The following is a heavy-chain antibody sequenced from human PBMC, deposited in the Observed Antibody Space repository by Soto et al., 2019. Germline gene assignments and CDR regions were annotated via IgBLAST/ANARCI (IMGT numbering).Heavy chain of an antibody. J-gene: IGHJ6*03. D-gene: IGHD2-2*01. V-gene: IGHV3-11*01. Sequence: GGSLRLSCAASGFTFSDYYMSWIRQAPGKGLEWVSYISSSGSTIYYADSVKGRFTISRDNAKNSLYLQMNSLRAEDTAVYYCERSIVVVPASNYYYYYMDVWGKGTTVTVSS. CDR1: GFTFSDYY. CDR3: ERSIVVVPASNYYYYYMDV. CDR2: ISSSGSTI.